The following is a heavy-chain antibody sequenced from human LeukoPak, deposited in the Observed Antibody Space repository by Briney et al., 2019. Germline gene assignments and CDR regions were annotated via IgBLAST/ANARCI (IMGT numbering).Heavy chain of an antibody. CDR3: ASSYYYDSSGYSNWGYMDV. Sequence: SETLSLTCAVYGGSFSGYYWSWIRQPPGKGLEWIGEINHSGSTNYNPSLKSRVTISVDTSKNQFSLKLSSVTAADTAVYYCASSYYYDSSGYSNWGYMDVWGKGTTVTVSS. CDR1: GGSFSGYY. V-gene: IGHV4-34*01. CDR2: INHSGST. D-gene: IGHD3-22*01. J-gene: IGHJ6*03.